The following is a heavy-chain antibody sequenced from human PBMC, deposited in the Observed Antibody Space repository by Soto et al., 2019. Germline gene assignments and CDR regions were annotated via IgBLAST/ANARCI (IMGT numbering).Heavy chain of an antibody. V-gene: IGHV1-2*02. Sequence: QLHLVQSGAVVKKPGASVTVSCSASGYPVTAYYMHWVRQAPGRGLEWMGGINPATGAAKYTQTFQGRVTMTGDPSPSTVFMELSGLTSEDTAVFYCARGGGVGVAGSAAFDMWGQGTLVTVSS. CDR1: GYPVTAYY. CDR2: INPATGAA. CDR3: ARGGGVGVAGSAAFDM. J-gene: IGHJ3*02. D-gene: IGHD3-3*01.